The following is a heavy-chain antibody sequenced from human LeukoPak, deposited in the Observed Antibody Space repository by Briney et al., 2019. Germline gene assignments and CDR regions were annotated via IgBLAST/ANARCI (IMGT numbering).Heavy chain of an antibody. Sequence: PGGSLRLSCVGSGFTFSTYWMHWVRQAPGGALVWVSGNTDGSTTSYADSVRGRFTISRDNAKNTLYLQMTSLRVEDTALYYCAKESGYDVDLEYWGQGALVTVSS. CDR3: AKESGYDVDLEY. D-gene: IGHD5-12*01. J-gene: IGHJ4*02. CDR1: GFTFSTYW. V-gene: IGHV3-74*01. CDR2: NTDGSTT.